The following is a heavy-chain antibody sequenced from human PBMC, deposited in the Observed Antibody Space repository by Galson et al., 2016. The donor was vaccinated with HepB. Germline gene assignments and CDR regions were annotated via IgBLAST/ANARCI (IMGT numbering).Heavy chain of an antibody. J-gene: IGHJ4*02. Sequence: SVKVSCKASGYTFTTYYLHWVRQAPGQGLEWMGVIYPSGGSTTSAQKFQGRVTMTRDTSTGTVYMELNSLRSEDTAVYYCAREYRGGWFDYWGQGTLVTVSS. D-gene: IGHD1-26*01. CDR3: AREYRGGWFDY. CDR2: IYPSGGST. V-gene: IGHV1-46*01. CDR1: GYTFTTYY.